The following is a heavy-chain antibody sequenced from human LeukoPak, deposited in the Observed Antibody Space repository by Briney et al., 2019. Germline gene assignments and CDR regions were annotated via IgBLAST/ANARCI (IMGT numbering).Heavy chain of an antibody. CDR2: IYTSGST. V-gene: IGHV4-61*02. D-gene: IGHD2/OR15-2a*01. J-gene: IGHJ3*02. Sequence: SETLSLTCTVSGYSISSGYYWGWIRQPAGKGLEWIGRIYTSGSTNYNPSLKSRVTISVDTSKNQFSLKLSSVTAADTAVYYCARDSPFWLRGDASDIWGQGTMVTVSS. CDR3: ARDSPFWLRGDASDI. CDR1: GYSISSGYY.